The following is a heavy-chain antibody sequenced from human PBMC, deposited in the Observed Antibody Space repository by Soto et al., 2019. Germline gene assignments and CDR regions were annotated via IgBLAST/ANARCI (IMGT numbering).Heavy chain of an antibody. CDR1: GFTFSSYG. Sequence: QVQLVESGGGVVQPGRSLRLSCAASGFTFSSYGMHWVRQAPGKGLGWVAVISYDGSNKYYADSVMGRFTISRDNSKNTLYLQMNSLRAEDTAVYYCAKETFYYGSGSPQFDPWGQGTLVTVSS. CDR3: AKETFYYGSGSPQFDP. V-gene: IGHV3-30*18. CDR2: ISYDGSNK. D-gene: IGHD3-10*01. J-gene: IGHJ5*02.